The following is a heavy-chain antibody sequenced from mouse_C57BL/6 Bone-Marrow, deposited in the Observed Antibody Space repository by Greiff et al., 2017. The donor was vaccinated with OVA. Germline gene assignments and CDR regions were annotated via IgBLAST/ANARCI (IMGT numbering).Heavy chain of an antibody. CDR3: ARTAQASYAMDY. V-gene: IGHV5-15*01. Sequence: EVKLVESGGGLVQPGGSLKLSCAASGFTFSDYGMAWVRQAPRKGPEWVAFISNLAYSIYYADTVTGRFTISRENAKNTLYLEMSSVRSEDTAMYYCARTAQASYAMDYWGQGTSVTVSS. J-gene: IGHJ4*01. CDR2: ISNLAYSI. CDR1: GFTFSDYG. D-gene: IGHD3-2*02.